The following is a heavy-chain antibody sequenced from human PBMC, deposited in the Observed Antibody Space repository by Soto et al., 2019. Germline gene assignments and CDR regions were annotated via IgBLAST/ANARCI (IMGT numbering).Heavy chain of an antibody. CDR2: ISSSSSYI. CDR1: GFSFSNYN. J-gene: IGHJ3*01. D-gene: IGHD3-22*01. CDR3: ARVVYYDNSGLGL. Sequence: GGSLRLSCAASGFSFSNYNMNWVRQAPGKGLEWVSSISSSSSYIYYADSVKGRFTISKDNAKNSLYLQMNSLRAEDTAVYYCARVVYYDNSGLGLWVQGTMVTVSS. V-gene: IGHV3-21*01.